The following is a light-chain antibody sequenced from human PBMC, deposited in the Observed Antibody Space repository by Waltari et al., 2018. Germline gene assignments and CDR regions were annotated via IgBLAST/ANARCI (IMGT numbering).Light chain of an antibody. Sequence: EIVLTQSPGTLSLSPGERDTLSCRASQSVSRALAWYQQKPGQAPRLRIYGASSRATGIPDSFSGSGSGTDFSLTISRLEPEDFAVYYCQHYVRLPVTFGQGTKVEIK. CDR2: GAS. J-gene: IGKJ1*01. CDR3: QHYVRLPVT. V-gene: IGKV3-20*01. CDR1: QSVSRA.